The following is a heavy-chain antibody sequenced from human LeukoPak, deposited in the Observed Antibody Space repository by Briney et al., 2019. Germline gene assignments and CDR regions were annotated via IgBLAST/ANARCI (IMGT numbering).Heavy chain of an antibody. CDR3: ARGVILAAADY. CDR1: GGTFSSYA. Sequence: ASVKVSCKASGGTFSSYAISWVRQATGQGLEWMGWMNPNSGNTGYAQKFQGRVTMTRNTSISTAYMELSSLRSEDTAVYYCARGVILAAADYWSQGTLVTVSS. CDR2: MNPNSGNT. J-gene: IGHJ4*02. V-gene: IGHV1-8*02. D-gene: IGHD6-13*01.